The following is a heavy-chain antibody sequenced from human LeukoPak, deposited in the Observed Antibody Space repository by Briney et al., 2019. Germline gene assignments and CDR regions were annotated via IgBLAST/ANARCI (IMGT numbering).Heavy chain of an antibody. CDR1: GFTFSSYA. J-gene: IGHJ6*03. CDR2: ISGGGGST. CDR3: AKDGKHEEDYYYYYYMDV. D-gene: IGHD1-26*01. Sequence: GGSLRLSCAASGFTFSSYAMSWVRQAPGKGLEWVSAISGGGGSTYYADSVKGRFTISRDNSENTLYLQMNSLRAEDTAVYYCAKDGKHEEDYYYYYYMDVWGKGTTVTASS. V-gene: IGHV3-23*01.